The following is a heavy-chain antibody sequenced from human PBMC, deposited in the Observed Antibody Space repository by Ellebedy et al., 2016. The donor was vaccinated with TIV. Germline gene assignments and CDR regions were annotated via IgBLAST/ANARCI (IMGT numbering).Heavy chain of an antibody. CDR1: GFIFSSYS. J-gene: IGHJ4*02. CDR2: ISSSGSYI. CDR3: ASLGGGP. Sequence: GESLKISCAASGFIFSSYSMSWVRQAPGKGLEWVSSISSSGSYINYADSVKGRVTISRDNARNSVYLQMNSLRADDTAVYYCASLGGGPWGQGTLVTVSS. D-gene: IGHD3-16*01. V-gene: IGHV3-21*01.